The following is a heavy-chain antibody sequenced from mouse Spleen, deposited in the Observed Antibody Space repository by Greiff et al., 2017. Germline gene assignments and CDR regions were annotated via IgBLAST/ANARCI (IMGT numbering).Heavy chain of an antibody. Sequence: VQLQQPGAELVKPGASVKLSCKASGYTFTSYWMHWVKQRPGQGLEWIGMIHPNSGSTNYNEKFKSKATLTVDKSSSTAYMQLSSLTSEDSAVYYCAKVGGNGAWFAYWGQGTLVTVSA. J-gene: IGHJ3*01. V-gene: IGHV1-64*01. D-gene: IGHD2-1*01. CDR3: AKVGGNGAWFAY. CDR2: IHPNSGST. CDR1: GYTFTSYW.